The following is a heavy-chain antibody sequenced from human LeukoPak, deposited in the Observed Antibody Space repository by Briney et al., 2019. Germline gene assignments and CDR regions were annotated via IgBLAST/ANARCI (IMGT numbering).Heavy chain of an antibody. CDR1: GYTFTNCG. V-gene: IGHV1-18*01. CDR3: ARGGSSDLYGRQHDD. Sequence: ASVKVSCKASGYTFTNCGIIWVRQAPGQGLEWMGWISAYNGNTNYAQKLQGRVTMTTDTSTSTAYVELRSLRSDDTAVYYCARGGSSDLYGRQHDDWGQGTLVTVSS. D-gene: IGHD3-16*01. CDR2: ISAYNGNT. J-gene: IGHJ4*02.